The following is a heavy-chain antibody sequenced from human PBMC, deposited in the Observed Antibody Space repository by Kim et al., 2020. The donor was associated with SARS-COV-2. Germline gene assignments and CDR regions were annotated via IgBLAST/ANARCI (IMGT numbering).Heavy chain of an antibody. CDR1: GGSVSSGSYY. Sequence: SETLSLTCTVSGGSVSSGSYYWSWIRQPPGKGLEWIGYIYYSGSTNYNPSLKSRVTISVDTSKNQFSLKLSSVTAADTAVYYCARAVVGVSFWDYWGQGT. V-gene: IGHV4-61*01. J-gene: IGHJ4*02. CDR2: IYYSGST. CDR3: ARAVVGVSFWDY. D-gene: IGHD2-15*01.